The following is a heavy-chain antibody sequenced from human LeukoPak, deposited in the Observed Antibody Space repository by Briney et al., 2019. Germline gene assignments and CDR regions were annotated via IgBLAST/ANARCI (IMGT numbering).Heavy chain of an antibody. CDR3: AREQDYFDY. J-gene: IGHJ4*02. V-gene: IGHV6-1*01. CDR2: TYYRSDWYS. CDR1: GDRVSSNSAA. Sequence: SQTLSLTCAISGDRVSSNSAAWNWIRQSPSRLLEWLGRTYYRSDWYSDYAVSVESRITINADTSKNQFSLQLNSVTPEDTALYYCAREQDYFDYWGQGTLVTVSS.